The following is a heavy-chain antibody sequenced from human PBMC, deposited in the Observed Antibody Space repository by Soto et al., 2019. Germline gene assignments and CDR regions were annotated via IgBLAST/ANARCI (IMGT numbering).Heavy chain of an antibody. V-gene: IGHV4-59*12. CDR3: ARWFDP. CDR2: IYYSGST. J-gene: IGHJ5*02. Sequence: SETLSLTCTVSGGSISSYYWNWIRQPPGKGLEWIGYIYYSGSTYYNPSLKSRVTISGDRSKNQFSLKLSSVTAADTAVYYCARWFDPWGQGTLVTVSS. CDR1: GGSISSYY.